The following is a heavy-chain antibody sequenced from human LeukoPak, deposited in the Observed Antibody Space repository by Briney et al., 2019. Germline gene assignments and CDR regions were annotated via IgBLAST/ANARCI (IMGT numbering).Heavy chain of an antibody. Sequence: ASVKVSCKASGYTFTSYYMHWVRQAPGQGLEWMGIINPSGGSTSYAQKFQGRVTMTRDTSTSTVYMELSSLRSEDTAVYYCARNKWLRSLDYYYYYGMDVWGQGTTVTVSS. V-gene: IGHV1-46*01. CDR1: GYTFTSYY. CDR3: ARNKWLRSLDYYYYYGMDV. J-gene: IGHJ6*02. D-gene: IGHD5-12*01. CDR2: INPSGGST.